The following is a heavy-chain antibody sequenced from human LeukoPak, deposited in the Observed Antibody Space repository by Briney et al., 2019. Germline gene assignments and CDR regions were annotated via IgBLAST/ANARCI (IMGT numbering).Heavy chain of an antibody. J-gene: IGHJ4*02. CDR3: ARSTLMVQGGFEN. D-gene: IGHD2-8*01. Sequence: GSLRLSCAASGFTVSSNYMSWVRQAPGKGLEWVSVIYSGGGTNYAASVKGRFTISRDTSTNTVYLQMSSLRAEDTAVYYCARSTLMVQGGFENWGQGTLVTVSS. CDR2: IYSGGGT. CDR1: GFTVSSNY. V-gene: IGHV3-66*01.